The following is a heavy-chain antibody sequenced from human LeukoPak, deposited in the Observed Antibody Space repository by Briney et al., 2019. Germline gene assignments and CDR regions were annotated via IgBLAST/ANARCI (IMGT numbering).Heavy chain of an antibody. CDR2: IYYTGNT. J-gene: IGHJ3*02. V-gene: IGHV4-39*07. CDR1: GDSLTGYY. CDR3: TKSDGSGLIRI. D-gene: IGHD3-22*01. Sequence: SETLSLTCTVSGDSLTGYYWGWIRQPPGKGLEWIGNIYYTGNTYYNPSLKSRVTISLDTSKNQFSLKVISMTAADTAVYYCTKSDGSGLIRICGRGTMDTVSS.